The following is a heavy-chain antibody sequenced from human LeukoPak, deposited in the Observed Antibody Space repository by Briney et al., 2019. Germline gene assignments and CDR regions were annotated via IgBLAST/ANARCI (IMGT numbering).Heavy chain of an antibody. V-gene: IGHV4-4*02. Sequence: TTSGTLSLTCAVSGGSISSITWWSWVRQPPGKGLEWIGEIYHTGSTNYNPSLKSRVTMSVDKSKNQFSLKLSSVTAADTAVYYCAREGGPQSLRGTFDPWGQGTLVTVSS. CDR2: IYHTGST. CDR1: GGSISSITW. J-gene: IGHJ5*02. D-gene: IGHD1-1*01. CDR3: AREGGPQSLRGTFDP.